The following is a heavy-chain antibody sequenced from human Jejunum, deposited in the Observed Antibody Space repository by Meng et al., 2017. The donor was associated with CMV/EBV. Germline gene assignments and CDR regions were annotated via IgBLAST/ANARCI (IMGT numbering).Heavy chain of an antibody. D-gene: IGHD1-7*01. CDR2: IKQDGSEE. Sequence: RSYWMSWVRQAPGKGLEWVANIKQDGSEEYYVDSVKGRFTISRDNGENSLYLQMNSLRAEDTAVYYCARANWNYSPPFYCYYMDVWGQGTTVTVSS. CDR1: RSYW. V-gene: IGHV3-7*01. J-gene: IGHJ6*03. CDR3: ARANWNYSPPFYCYYMDV.